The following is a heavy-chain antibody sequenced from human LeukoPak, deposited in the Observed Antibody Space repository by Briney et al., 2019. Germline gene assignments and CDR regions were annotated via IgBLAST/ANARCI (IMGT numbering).Heavy chain of an antibody. CDR1: GGTFSSYA. Sequence: GASVKVSCKASGGTFSSYAISWVRQAPGQGLEWMGGIIPIFGTANYAQKFQGRVTITADESTSTAYMELSSLRSEDTAVYYCARDEGVRRGYSYAVFDYWGQGTLVTVSS. J-gene: IGHJ4*02. CDR2: IIPIFGTA. V-gene: IGHV1-69*01. D-gene: IGHD5-18*01. CDR3: ARDEGVRRGYSYAVFDY.